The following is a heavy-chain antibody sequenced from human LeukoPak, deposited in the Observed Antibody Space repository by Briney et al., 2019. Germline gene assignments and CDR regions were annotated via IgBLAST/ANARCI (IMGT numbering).Heavy chain of an antibody. J-gene: IGHJ4*02. CDR3: ASSCSGGSCYSGYFDY. D-gene: IGHD2-15*01. Sequence: ASVKVSCKASGYTFTSYDINWVRQATGQGLEWMGWMNPNSGNTGYAQKFQGRVTITRNTSISTAYMELSSLRSEDTAVYYCASSCSGGSCYSGYFDYWGQGTLVTVSS. CDR2: MNPNSGNT. CDR1: GYTFTSYD. V-gene: IGHV1-8*03.